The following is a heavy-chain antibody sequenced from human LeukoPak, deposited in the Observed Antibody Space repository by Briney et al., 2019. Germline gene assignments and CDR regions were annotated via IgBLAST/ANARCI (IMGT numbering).Heavy chain of an antibody. CDR3: ASPPIAAEGRID. CDR2: IYSGGST. CDR1: GFTVSSNY. Sequence: GGSLRLSCAASGFTVSSNYMSWVRQAPGKGLEWVSVIYSGGSTYYADSVKGRFTISRDNSKNTLYLQMNSLRAEDTAVYYCASPPIAAEGRIDWGQGTLVTVSS. J-gene: IGHJ4*02. V-gene: IGHV3-66*01. D-gene: IGHD6-13*01.